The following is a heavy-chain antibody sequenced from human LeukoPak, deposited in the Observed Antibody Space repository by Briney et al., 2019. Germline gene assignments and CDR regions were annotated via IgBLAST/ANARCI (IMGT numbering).Heavy chain of an antibody. J-gene: IGHJ4*02. CDR2: IYSGGST. D-gene: IGHD3-10*01. CDR1: GFTVSSNY. CDR3: ARDFGMVRGQKGSDY. Sequence: PGGSLRLSCAASGFTVSSNYMSWVRQAPGKGLEWVSVIYSGGSTYYADSVKGRFTISRDNSKNTLYLQMNSLRAEDTAVYYCARDFGMVRGQKGSDYWGQGTLVTVSS. V-gene: IGHV3-53*01.